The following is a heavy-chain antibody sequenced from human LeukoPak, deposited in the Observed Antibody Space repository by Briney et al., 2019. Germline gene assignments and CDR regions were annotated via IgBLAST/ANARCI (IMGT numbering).Heavy chain of an antibody. Sequence: PGGSLRLSCAASGFTFSSYEMNWVRQAPGKGLEWVSAISGSGGSTYYSDSVKGRFTISRDNSKNTLYLQMNSLKSEDTAVYYCAKEKELHDSWGQGTLVTVSS. D-gene: IGHD1-26*01. J-gene: IGHJ5*01. CDR2: ISGSGGST. V-gene: IGHV3-23*01. CDR3: AKEKELHDS. CDR1: GFTFSSYE.